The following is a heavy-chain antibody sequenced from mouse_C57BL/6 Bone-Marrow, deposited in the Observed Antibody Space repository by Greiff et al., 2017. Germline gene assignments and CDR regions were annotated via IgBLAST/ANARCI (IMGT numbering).Heavy chain of an antibody. V-gene: IGHV5-12*01. CDR3: ARHRYYGSSYEWFAY. J-gene: IGHJ3*01. CDR2: ISNGGGST. Sequence: EVQLVESGGGLVQPGGSLKLSCAASGFTFSDYYMYWVRQTPEKRLEWVAYISNGGGSTYYPDTVKGRFTISRDNAKNTLYLQMSRLKSEDTAMYYCARHRYYGSSYEWFAYWGQGTLVTVSA. CDR1: GFTFSDYY. D-gene: IGHD1-1*01.